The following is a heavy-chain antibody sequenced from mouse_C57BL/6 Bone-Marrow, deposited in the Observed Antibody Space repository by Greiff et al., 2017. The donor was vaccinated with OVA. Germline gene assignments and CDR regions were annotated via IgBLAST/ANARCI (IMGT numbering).Heavy chain of an antibody. D-gene: IGHD2-1*01. Sequence: EVQLVESGAGLGKPGGSLKPSFAASGFTFISYAMSWVRQTPEKRREGVAYISSGGDYIYYADTVKGRFTISRDNARNTLYLQMSSLKSEDTAMYYCTRLLDAMDYWGQGTSVTVSS. V-gene: IGHV5-9-1*02. J-gene: IGHJ4*01. CDR2: ISSGGDYI. CDR3: TRLLDAMDY. CDR1: GFTFISYA.